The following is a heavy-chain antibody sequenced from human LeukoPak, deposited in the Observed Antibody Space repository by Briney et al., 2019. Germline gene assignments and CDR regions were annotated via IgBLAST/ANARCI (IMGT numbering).Heavy chain of an antibody. CDR1: GFTFSSYA. Sequence: GSLRLSCAASGFTFSSYAMSWIRQPPGKGLEWIGEINHSGSTNYNPSLKSRVTISVGTSKNQFSLKLSSVTAADTAVYYCARATVTTVIHFDYWGQGTLVTVSS. J-gene: IGHJ4*02. CDR3: ARATVTTVIHFDY. V-gene: IGHV4-34*08. D-gene: IGHD4-17*01. CDR2: INHSGST.